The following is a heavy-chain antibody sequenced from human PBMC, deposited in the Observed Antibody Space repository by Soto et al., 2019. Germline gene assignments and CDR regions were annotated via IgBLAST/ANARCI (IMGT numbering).Heavy chain of an antibody. CDR1: GFTFSSYA. CDR2: ISGSGGST. J-gene: IGHJ6*03. D-gene: IGHD4-4*01. V-gene: IGHV3-23*01. CDR3: AKDKDTVNTNDDDYYYMDV. Sequence: EVQLLESGGGLVQPGGSLRLSCAASGFTFSSYAMSWVRQAPGKGLEWVSAISGSGGSTYYADSVKGRFTISRDNSKNTRYLQMNSLRSEDTAVYSCAKDKDTVNTNDDDYYYMDVWGNGTTVTVSS.